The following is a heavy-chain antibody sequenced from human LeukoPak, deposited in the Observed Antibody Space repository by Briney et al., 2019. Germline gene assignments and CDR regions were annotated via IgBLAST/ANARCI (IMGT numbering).Heavy chain of an antibody. CDR3: SAPRGLLH. J-gene: IGHJ1*01. CDR2: IRSKHDGGTT. D-gene: IGHD2-15*01. CDR1: GFTFNNAW. Sequence: GGSLRLSCAASGFTFNNAWMSCVRQAPGKGLEWVGRIRSKHDGGTTDYAAPVKGRFTISRDDSQNTLYLQMNSLKTEDTAVYYCSAPRGLLHWGQGTLVTVSS. V-gene: IGHV3-15*01.